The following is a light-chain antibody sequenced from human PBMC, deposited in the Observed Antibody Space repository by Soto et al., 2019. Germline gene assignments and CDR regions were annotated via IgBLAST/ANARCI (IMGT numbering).Light chain of an antibody. CDR1: QSISNR. V-gene: IGKV1-5*03. CDR3: QQYNTYSWT. J-gene: IGKJ1*01. Sequence: DIQMTQFPSTLSASVGDRVTITCRASQSISNRLAWFQQKSGEAPNLLIHKASSLESGVPSRFSGSGSGTEFTLTISSLQTDDFAPYYCQQYNTYSWTFGQGTKVEIK. CDR2: KAS.